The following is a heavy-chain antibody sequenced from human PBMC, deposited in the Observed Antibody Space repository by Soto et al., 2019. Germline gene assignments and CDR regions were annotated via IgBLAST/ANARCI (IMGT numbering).Heavy chain of an antibody. CDR2: LSSNGIGT. J-gene: IGHJ6*02. CDR3: VKDMGQAAVGIRYPYGLDV. V-gene: IGHV3-64D*06. Sequence: GSLRLSCSGSGFTVSSFGMHWVRQAPGKGLEHVSTLSSNGIGTYYADSVKGRFTFSRDTSKNTLYLQMSSLRTEDTAVYYCVKDMGQAAVGIRYPYGLDVWGLGTTVTVSS. D-gene: IGHD6-13*01. CDR1: GFTVSSFG.